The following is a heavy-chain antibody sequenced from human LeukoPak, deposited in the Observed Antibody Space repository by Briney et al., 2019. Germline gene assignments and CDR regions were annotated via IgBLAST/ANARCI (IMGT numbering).Heavy chain of an antibody. CDR1: GGSISSGDYY. V-gene: IGHV4-30-4*01. D-gene: IGHD2-15*01. J-gene: IGHJ5*02. Sequence: SETLSLTCTVSGGSISSGDYYWSWIRQPPGKGLEWIGYIYYSGSTYYNPSLKSRVTISVDTSKNQFSLKLSSVTAADTAAYYCVQMVVAALYNWFDPWGQGTLVTVSS. CDR3: VQMVVAALYNWFDP. CDR2: IYYSGST.